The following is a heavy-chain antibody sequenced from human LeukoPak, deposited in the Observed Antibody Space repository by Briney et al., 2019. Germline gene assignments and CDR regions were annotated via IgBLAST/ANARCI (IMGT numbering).Heavy chain of an antibody. Sequence: PGESLKISCKGSGYSFTSYWIGWVRQMPGKGLEWMGIIYPGDSDTRYSPSFQGQVTISADKSISTAYLQWSSLKASDTAMYYCARAAYYYDSSGYSLLGYWGQGTLVTVSS. J-gene: IGHJ4*02. D-gene: IGHD3-22*01. CDR3: ARAAYYYDSSGYSLLGY. V-gene: IGHV5-51*01. CDR1: GYSFTSYW. CDR2: IYPGDSDT.